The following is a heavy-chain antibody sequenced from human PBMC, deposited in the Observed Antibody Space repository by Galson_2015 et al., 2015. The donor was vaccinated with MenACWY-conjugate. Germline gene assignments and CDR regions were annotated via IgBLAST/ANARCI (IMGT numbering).Heavy chain of an antibody. V-gene: IGHV1-18*01. J-gene: IGHJ3*02. Sequence: SVKVSCKASGYTFTSYGISWVRQAPGQGLEWMGWISAYNGNTNYAQKLQGRVTMTTDTSTSTAYMELRGLRSDDTAVYYCARDTYYYGSGSYYKDAFDIWGQGTMVTVSS. CDR3: ARDTYYYGSGSYYKDAFDI. CDR1: GYTFTSYG. CDR2: ISAYNGNT. D-gene: IGHD3-10*01.